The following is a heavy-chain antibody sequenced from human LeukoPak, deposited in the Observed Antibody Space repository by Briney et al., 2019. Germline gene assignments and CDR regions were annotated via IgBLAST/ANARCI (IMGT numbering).Heavy chain of an antibody. CDR3: ARDYTGYFP. CDR2: IKTDGSEK. J-gene: IGHJ5*02. CDR1: VFTFSIYG. V-gene: IGHV3-7*03. Sequence: GGFLRLSCKATVFTFSIYGMSWVRQAPWKGLEWVANIKTDGSEKYYVDSVKGRFTISRDNAKNSLYLQMNSLRAEDTAVYYCARDYTGYFPWGQGTLVIVSS. D-gene: IGHD3-9*01.